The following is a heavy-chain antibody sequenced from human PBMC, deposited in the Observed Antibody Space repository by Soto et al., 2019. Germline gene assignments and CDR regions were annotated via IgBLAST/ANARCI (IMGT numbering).Heavy chain of an antibody. Sequence: SQTLSLTCAISGDSVSSNSAAWNCISQSPSRGLEWLGRTYYRSRWYDDYAESVRGRIAVNPDTSKNQFSLQLNSVTPEDTAVYFCARANDPSGNYIQYFDYWGQGTLVTVSS. CDR1: GDSVSSNSAA. CDR2: TYYRSRWYD. V-gene: IGHV6-1*01. J-gene: IGHJ4*02. D-gene: IGHD3-22*01. CDR3: ARANDPSGNYIQYFDY.